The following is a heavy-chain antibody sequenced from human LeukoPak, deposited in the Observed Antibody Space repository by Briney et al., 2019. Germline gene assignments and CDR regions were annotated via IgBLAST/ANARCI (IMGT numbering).Heavy chain of an antibody. D-gene: IGHD2-2*02. Sequence: PSETLSLTCTVSGGSISSSSYYWGWIRESPGKGLEWIGSIYYIGSAYYNPSLKSRVTISVDTSKNQFSLKLSSVTAADTAVYFCANTLRWGQGTLVTVSS. J-gene: IGHJ4*02. CDR2: IYYIGSA. CDR3: ANTLR. V-gene: IGHV4-39*07. CDR1: GGSISSSSYY.